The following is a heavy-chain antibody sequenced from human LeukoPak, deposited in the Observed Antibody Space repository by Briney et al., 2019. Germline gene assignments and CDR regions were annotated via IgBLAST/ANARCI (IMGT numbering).Heavy chain of an antibody. D-gene: IGHD3-9*01. CDR1: GFTFSSYA. CDR3: ARDRGSYYDILTGYFNDAFDI. V-gene: IGHV3-30-3*01. CDR2: ISYDGSNK. J-gene: IGHJ3*02. Sequence: PGGSLRLSCAASGFTFSSYAMHWVRQAPGKGLEWVAVISYDGSNKYYADSVKGRFTISRDNSKNTLYLQMNSLRAEDTAVYYCARDRGSYYDILTGYFNDAFDIWGQGTMVTVSS.